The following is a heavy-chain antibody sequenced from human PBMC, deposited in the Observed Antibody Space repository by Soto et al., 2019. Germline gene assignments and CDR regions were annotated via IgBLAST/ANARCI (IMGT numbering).Heavy chain of an antibody. D-gene: IGHD2-21*02. V-gene: IGHV1-3*01. CDR2: INAGNGNT. J-gene: IGHJ4*02. Sequence: QVQLVQSGAEVKKPGASVKVSCKASGYTFTSYAMHWVRQAPGQRLEWMGWINAGNGNTKYSQKFQGRVTITRDTSASTADMELSSLRSEDTAVYYCARSIVVVTAADYCGQGTLVTVSS. CDR3: ARSIVVVTAADY. CDR1: GYTFTSYA.